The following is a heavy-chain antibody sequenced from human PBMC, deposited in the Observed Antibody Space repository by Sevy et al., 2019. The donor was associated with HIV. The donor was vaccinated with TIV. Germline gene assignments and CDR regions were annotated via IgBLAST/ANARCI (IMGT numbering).Heavy chain of an antibody. J-gene: IGHJ3*02. CDR2: INPSDAST. D-gene: IGHD6-13*01. Sequence: ASVKVSCKASGYTFTSYYMHWVRQAPGQGLEWMGIINPSDASTSYAQRFQGRVTMTRDTSTSIVYMGLSSLRSEDTAVYYCARDHTVIGRSWYGAFDIWGQGTMVTVSS. CDR1: GYTFTSYY. CDR3: ARDHTVIGRSWYGAFDI. V-gene: IGHV1-46*01.